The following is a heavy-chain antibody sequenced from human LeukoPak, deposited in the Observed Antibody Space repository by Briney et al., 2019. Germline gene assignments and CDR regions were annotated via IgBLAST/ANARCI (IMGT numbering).Heavy chain of an antibody. CDR3: ARDFPSNYYYYYMDV. CDR1: GGSISSYY. V-gene: IGHV4-59*12. J-gene: IGHJ6*03. Sequence: SETLSLTCTVSGGSISSYYWNWIRQPPGKGLEWIGYIYYSGSTNYNPSLKSRVTMSVDTSKNQFSLKLSSVTAADTAVYYCARDFPSNYYYYYMDVWGKGTTVTISS. CDR2: IYYSGST.